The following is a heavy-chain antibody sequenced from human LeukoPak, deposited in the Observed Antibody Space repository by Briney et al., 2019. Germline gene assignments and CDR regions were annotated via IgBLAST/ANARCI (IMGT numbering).Heavy chain of an antibody. Sequence: GASLTLSCPASGFTPTNYWIHWVRQAPGQGLVWISRISSDGSRTNYADSVKGRFTISRDNAKNTLYLQMNSLRAEDTSVYYCARAGAAPGVEDRYFDLWGRGTLVTVSS. CDR1: GFTPTNYW. CDR2: ISSDGSRT. CDR3: ARAGAAPGVEDRYFDL. J-gene: IGHJ2*01. D-gene: IGHD6-13*01. V-gene: IGHV3-74*01.